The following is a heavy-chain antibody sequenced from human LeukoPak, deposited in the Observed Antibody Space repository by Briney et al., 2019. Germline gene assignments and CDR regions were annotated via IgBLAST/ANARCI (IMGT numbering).Heavy chain of an antibody. D-gene: IGHD5-18*01. Sequence: SETLSLTCTVSGGSISSYYWSWIRLPPGKGLEWLGYIYYTGATYYNPSLKSRVTISLDTSKNQFSLKLSSVTAADAAVYYCARAGYTYGTGYYFAYWGQRALVTVS. CDR3: ARAGYTYGTGYYFAY. CDR2: IYYTGAT. CDR1: GGSISSYY. J-gene: IGHJ4*02. V-gene: IGHV4-59*01.